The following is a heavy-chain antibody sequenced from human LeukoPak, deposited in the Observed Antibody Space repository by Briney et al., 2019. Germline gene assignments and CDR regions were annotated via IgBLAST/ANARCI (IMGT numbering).Heavy chain of an antibody. D-gene: IGHD3-22*01. J-gene: IGHJ4*02. CDR1: GGSFSGYS. CDR3: ARGGAQYYYDSNDRYYFDY. Sequence: SETLSLTCAVYGGSFSGYSWSWIRQPPGKGLEWIGYIYHSGSTYYNPSLKSRVTISVDRSKNQFSLKLSSVTAADTAVYYCARGGAQYYYDSNDRYYFDYWGQGTLVTVSS. V-gene: IGHV4-30-2*01. CDR2: IYHSGST.